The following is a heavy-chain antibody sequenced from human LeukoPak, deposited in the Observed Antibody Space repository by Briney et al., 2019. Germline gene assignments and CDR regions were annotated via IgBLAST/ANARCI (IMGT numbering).Heavy chain of an antibody. D-gene: IGHD1-26*01. CDR1: GYSISSGYY. CDR2: IYHSGST. CDR3: AREEWELLAEPNWFDP. V-gene: IGHV4-38-2*02. J-gene: IGHJ5*02. Sequence: SETLSLTCTVSGYSISSGYYWGWIRQPPGKGLEWIGSIYHSGSTYYNPSLKSRVTISVDTSKNQFSLKPSSVTAADTAVYYCAREEWELLAEPNWFDPWGQGTLVTVSS.